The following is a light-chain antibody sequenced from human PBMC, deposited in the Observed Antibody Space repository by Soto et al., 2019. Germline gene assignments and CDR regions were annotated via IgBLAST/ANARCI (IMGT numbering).Light chain of an antibody. CDR1: SSDVGAYNY. Sequence: QSALTQPPYASGSRGQSVTISCTGTSSDVGAYNYVSWYQQYPGKAPKLMIYEVTKRPSGVPDRFSGSKSGNTASLTVSGLQAEDEADYYCTSYVGNNIWVFGGGTKVTVL. J-gene: IGLJ3*02. CDR2: EVT. V-gene: IGLV2-8*01. CDR3: TSYVGNNIWV.